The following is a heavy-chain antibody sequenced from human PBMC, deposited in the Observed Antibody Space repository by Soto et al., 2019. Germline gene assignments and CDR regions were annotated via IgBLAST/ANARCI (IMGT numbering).Heavy chain of an antibody. CDR1: GGTFSNYT. D-gene: IGHD4-17*01. V-gene: IGHV1-69*02. CDR3: ARVSEMGTVTEGFYYYMDV. CDR2: IIPILNIA. Sequence: QVQLVQSGAEVKKPGSSVKVSCKASGGTFSNYTISWVRQAPGQGLEWMGRIIPILNIANYEQKFQGRVTIPADKSTTTAYMELISLRSEDTAVYYCARVSEMGTVTEGFYYYMDVWGKGTTVTVSS. J-gene: IGHJ6*03.